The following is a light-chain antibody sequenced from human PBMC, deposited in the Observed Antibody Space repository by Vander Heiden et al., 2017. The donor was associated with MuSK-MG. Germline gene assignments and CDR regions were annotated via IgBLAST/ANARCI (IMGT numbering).Light chain of an antibody. CDR1: PGISRY. V-gene: IGKV1-8*01. CDR2: AAS. CDR3: QQDDNCPRA. Sequence: AIRMTQSPPSFSASTGDRVPIPCRARPGISRYLAWYQHTPGKAPNLLSYAASTVLRGAPPRFSGSGSRTYFTLTISCLQAADVPAYYCQQDDNCPRAFGEGTKVEIK. J-gene: IGKJ1*01.